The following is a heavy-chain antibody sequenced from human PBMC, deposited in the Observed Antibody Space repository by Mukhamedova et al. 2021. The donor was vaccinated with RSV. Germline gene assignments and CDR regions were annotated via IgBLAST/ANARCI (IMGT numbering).Heavy chain of an antibody. CDR3: ARDRSVTTPSLDY. D-gene: IGHD4-17*01. Sequence: AEYMGGRSTISRDNSKNTLYLQMNSLRAEDTAVYYCARDRSVTTPSLDYWGQGTLVTVSS. J-gene: IGHJ4*02. V-gene: IGHV3-30*01.